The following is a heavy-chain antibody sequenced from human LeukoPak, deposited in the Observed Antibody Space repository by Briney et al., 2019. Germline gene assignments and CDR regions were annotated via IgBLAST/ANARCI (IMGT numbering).Heavy chain of an antibody. CDR3: ARIQDPDY. Sequence: NTSETLSLTCAVYGGSFSGYYWSWIRQPPGKGLEWIGEINHSGSTNYNPSLKSRVTISVDTSKNQFSLKLSSVTAADTAVYYCARIQDPDYWGQGTLVTVSS. J-gene: IGHJ4*02. CDR1: GGSFSGYY. CDR2: INHSGST. V-gene: IGHV4-34*01.